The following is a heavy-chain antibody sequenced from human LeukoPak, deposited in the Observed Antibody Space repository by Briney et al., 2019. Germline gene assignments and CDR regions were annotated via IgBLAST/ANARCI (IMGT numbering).Heavy chain of an antibody. CDR1: GFTFSSYE. CDR2: ISTSGHTT. CDR3: ARAGGGYWFDP. J-gene: IGHJ5*02. V-gene: IGHV3-48*03. Sequence: PGGSLRLSCAVSGFTFSSYEMNWVRQAPGKGLEWVSYISTSGHTTYYTDSVKGRFTISRDNAKNSLFLQMNSLRAEDTAVYYCARAGGGYWFDPWGQGTLVTVPS. D-gene: IGHD5-12*01.